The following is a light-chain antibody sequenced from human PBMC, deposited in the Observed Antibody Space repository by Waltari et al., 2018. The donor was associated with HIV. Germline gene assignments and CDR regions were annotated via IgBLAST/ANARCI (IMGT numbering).Light chain of an antibody. CDR1: QGVSTY. Sequence: EIVLTQSPATLSLSPGERATLSCRASQGVSTYLAWYQHKPGQAPRLLIYNASNRATGIPARFSGSGSVTDFTLTISSLEPEDFAVYYCQQRTNWPPYTFGQGTKLEIK. CDR3: QQRTNWPPYT. V-gene: IGKV3-11*01. J-gene: IGKJ2*01. CDR2: NAS.